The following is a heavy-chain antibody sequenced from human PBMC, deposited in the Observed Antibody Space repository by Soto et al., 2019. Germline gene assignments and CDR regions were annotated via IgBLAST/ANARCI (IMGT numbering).Heavy chain of an antibody. Sequence: SGGSLRLSCAASGFTFGSYWMSWVRQAPGKGLEWLATINMDAGEKKYVDSVKGRFTISRDNSKNTLYLQMDSLRAEDTAVYYCAKELEPFDYWGQGTLVTVSS. CDR1: GFTFGSYW. CDR3: AKELEPFDY. D-gene: IGHD1-1*01. V-gene: IGHV3-7*03. CDR2: INMDAGEK. J-gene: IGHJ4*02.